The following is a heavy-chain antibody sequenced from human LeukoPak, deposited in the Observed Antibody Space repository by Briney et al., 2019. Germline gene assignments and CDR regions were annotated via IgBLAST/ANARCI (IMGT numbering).Heavy chain of an antibody. J-gene: IGHJ4*02. CDR2: IYSDNT. V-gene: IGHV3-53*01. CDR3: ARRAGAYSDPYDY. D-gene: IGHD4/OR15-4a*01. Sequence: GGSLRLSCAASEFTFSSYAMSWARQAPGKGLEWVSFIYSDNTHYSDSVKGRFTISRDNSKNTLYLQMNSLRAEDTAVYYCARRAGAYSDPYDYWGQGTLVTVSS. CDR1: EFTFSSYA.